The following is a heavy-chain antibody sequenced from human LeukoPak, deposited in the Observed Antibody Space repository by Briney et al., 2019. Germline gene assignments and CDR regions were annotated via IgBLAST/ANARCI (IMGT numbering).Heavy chain of an antibody. Sequence: GRSPRLSSAASGFTFADYAMHWVRQAPGKSLEWVSGISWTSGVIAYADSVKGRFTISRDNAKSSLYLQMNSLRAEDTAFYYCVKDSSTTGTTDWGQGALVSLSS. D-gene: IGHD1-1*01. CDR2: ISWTSGVI. CDR3: VKDSSTTGTTD. V-gene: IGHV3-9*01. J-gene: IGHJ4*02. CDR1: GFTFADYA.